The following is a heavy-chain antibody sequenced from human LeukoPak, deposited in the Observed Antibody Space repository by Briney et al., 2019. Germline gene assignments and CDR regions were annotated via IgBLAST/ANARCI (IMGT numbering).Heavy chain of an antibody. Sequence: GSLRLSCAASGFTFSSYWMSWVRQAPGKGLEWVGEINHSGSTNYNPSLKSRVTISVDTSKNQFSLKLSSVTAADTAVYYCARDLAAYDAFDIWGQGTMVTVSS. CDR1: GFTFSSYW. D-gene: IGHD6-6*01. V-gene: IGHV4-34*01. CDR3: ARDLAAYDAFDI. CDR2: INHSGST. J-gene: IGHJ3*02.